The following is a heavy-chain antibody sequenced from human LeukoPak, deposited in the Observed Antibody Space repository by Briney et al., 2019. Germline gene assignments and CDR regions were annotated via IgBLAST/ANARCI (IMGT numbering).Heavy chain of an antibody. D-gene: IGHD3-22*01. CDR1: GFTFSSYG. V-gene: IGHV3-33*01. CDR2: IWYDGSNK. Sequence: PGRSLRLSCAASGFTFSSYGMHCVRQAPGKGLEWVAVIWYDGSNKYYADSVKGRFTISRDNSKNTLYLQMNSLRAEDAAVYYCASGTYYYDSSGYLDYWGQGPLVTVSS. CDR3: ASGTYYYDSSGYLDY. J-gene: IGHJ4*02.